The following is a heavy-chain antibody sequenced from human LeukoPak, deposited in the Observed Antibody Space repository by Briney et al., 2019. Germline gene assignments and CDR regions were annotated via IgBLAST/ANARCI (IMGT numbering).Heavy chain of an antibody. Sequence: GGSLRLSCTASGFTFGDYAMSWVHQAPGKGLEWVGFIRSKAYGGTTEYAASVKGRFTISRDDSKSIAYLQMNSLKTEDTAVYYCTRDFTVTMVRLYGMDVWGKGTTVTVSS. V-gene: IGHV3-49*04. J-gene: IGHJ6*04. CDR2: IRSKAYGGTT. D-gene: IGHD3-10*01. CDR3: TRDFTVTMVRLYGMDV. CDR1: GFTFGDYA.